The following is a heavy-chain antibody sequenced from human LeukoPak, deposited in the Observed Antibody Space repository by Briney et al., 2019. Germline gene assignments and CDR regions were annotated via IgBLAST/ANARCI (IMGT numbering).Heavy chain of an antibody. CDR1: GYTFTSYG. Sequence: GASVKVSCKASGYTFTSYGINWVRQAPGQGLEWMGWIRVYNGNTNYAQKLQGRVTMTTDTSTSTAYMELRSLRPDDTAVYYCARGPGGRSGYYPLEDYYYYYYMDVWGKGTTVTVSS. CDR3: ARGPGGRSGYYPLEDYYYYYYMDV. D-gene: IGHD3-22*01. J-gene: IGHJ6*03. V-gene: IGHV1-18*01. CDR2: IRVYNGNT.